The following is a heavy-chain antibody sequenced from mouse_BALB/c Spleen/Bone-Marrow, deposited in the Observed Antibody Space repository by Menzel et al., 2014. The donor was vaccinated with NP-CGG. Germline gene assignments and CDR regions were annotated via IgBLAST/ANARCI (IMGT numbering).Heavy chain of an antibody. D-gene: IGHD4-1*02. J-gene: IGHJ4*01. CDR1: GYTFTSYV. CDR2: INPYNDGT. CDR3: ASHNWDYAMDY. V-gene: IGHV1-14*01. Sequence: EVKVVESGPELVKPGASVKMSCKASGYTFTSYVMHWVKQKPGQGLEWIGYINPYNDGTKYNEKFKGKATLTSDKSSSTAYMDLSTLTSEASAFYSCASHNWDYAMDYWGQGTSVTVSS.